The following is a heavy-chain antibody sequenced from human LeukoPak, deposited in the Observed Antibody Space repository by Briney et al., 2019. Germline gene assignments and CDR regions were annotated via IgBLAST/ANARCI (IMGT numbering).Heavy chain of an antibody. CDR3: ARTLDSSGFHDAFDI. CDR2: IYSGGST. CDR1: GFTVSSNY. Sequence: GGSPRLSCVASGFTVSSNYMSWVRQAPGKGLEWVSVIYSGGSTYYADSVKGRFTISRDNSKNTLYLQMNSLRAEDTAVYYCARTLDSSGFHDAFDIWGQGTMVTVSS. J-gene: IGHJ3*02. V-gene: IGHV3-53*01. D-gene: IGHD3-22*01.